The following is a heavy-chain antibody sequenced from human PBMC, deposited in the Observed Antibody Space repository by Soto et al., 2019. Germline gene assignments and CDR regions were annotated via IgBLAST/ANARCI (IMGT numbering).Heavy chain of an antibody. CDR3: ARAAEVSGSYYSLGY. Sequence: GGSLRLSCVASGFTFNAYTMHWVRQAPGKGLEWVAVISYDGSTKFYGDSVKGRFTISRDNSKNTLYLQMNSLRAEDTAVYYCARAAEVSGSYYSLGYWGQGTLVTVSS. D-gene: IGHD1-26*01. CDR2: ISYDGSTK. CDR1: GFTFNAYT. V-gene: IGHV3-30-3*01. J-gene: IGHJ4*02.